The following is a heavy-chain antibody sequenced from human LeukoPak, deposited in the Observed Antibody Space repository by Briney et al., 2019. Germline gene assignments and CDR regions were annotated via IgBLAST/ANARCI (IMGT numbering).Heavy chain of an antibody. D-gene: IGHD2-15*01. CDR3: TTDGSAPWGFYCSGGSCLRISDY. CDR1: GFTFSNAW. CDR2: IKSKTDGGTT. Sequence: PGGSLRLSCAASGFTFSNAWMSWVRQAPGKGLEWVGRIKSKTDGGTTDYAAPVKGRFTISRDDSKNTLYLQMNSLKTEDTAVYYCTTDGSAPWGFYCSGGSCLRISDYWGQGTLVTVSS. J-gene: IGHJ4*02. V-gene: IGHV3-15*01.